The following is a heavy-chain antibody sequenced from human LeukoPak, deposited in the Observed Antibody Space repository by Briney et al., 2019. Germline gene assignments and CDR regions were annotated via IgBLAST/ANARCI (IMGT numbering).Heavy chain of an antibody. CDR1: GFTVSSNY. D-gene: IGHD4-17*01. V-gene: IGHV3-66*01. Sequence: GGSLRLSCAASGFTVSSNYMSWVRQAPGKGLEWVSVIYSGGSTYYADSVKGRFTISRDNSKNTLYLQMNSLRAEDTAVYYCARSIPYGDTPYYFGYWGQGTLVTVSS. CDR2: IYSGGST. CDR3: ARSIPYGDTPYYFGY. J-gene: IGHJ4*02.